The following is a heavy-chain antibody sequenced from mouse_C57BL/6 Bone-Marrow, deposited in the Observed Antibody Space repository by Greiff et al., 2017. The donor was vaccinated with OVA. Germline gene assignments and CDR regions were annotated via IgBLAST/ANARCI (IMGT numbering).Heavy chain of an antibody. CDR2: INPNNGGT. Sequence: EVKLQESGPELVKPGASVKIPCKASGYTFTDYNMDWVKQSHGKSLEWIGDINPNNGGTIYNQKFKGKATLTVDKSSSTAYMELRSLTSEDTAVYYCARSPQFAYWGQGTLVTVSA. CDR1: GYTFTDYN. V-gene: IGHV1-18*01. J-gene: IGHJ3*01. CDR3: ARSPQFAY.